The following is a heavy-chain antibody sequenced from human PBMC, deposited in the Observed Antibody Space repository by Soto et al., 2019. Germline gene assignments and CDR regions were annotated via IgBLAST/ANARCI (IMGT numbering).Heavy chain of an antibody. CDR1: GFTFGDYA. CDR2: INSDGSST. CDR3: ARDIVLSYYYYYGMDV. V-gene: IGHV3-74*01. J-gene: IGHJ6*02. Sequence: GGSLRLSCTASGFTFGDYAMHWVRQAPGKGLVWVSRINSDGSSTSYADSVKGRFTISRDNAKNTLYLQMNSLRAEDTAVYYCARDIVLSYYYYYGMDVWGQGTTVTVSS. D-gene: IGHD3-16*02.